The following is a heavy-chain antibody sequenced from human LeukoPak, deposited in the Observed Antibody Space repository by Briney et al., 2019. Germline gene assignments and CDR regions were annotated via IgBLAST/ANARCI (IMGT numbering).Heavy chain of an antibody. CDR1: GFTFSDYH. CDR2: ISLSSTYT. V-gene: IGHV3-11*06. CDR3: ARGRFDP. J-gene: IGHJ5*02. Sequence: GGSLRLSCAASGFTFSDYHMSWIRQAPGKGLEWVSYISLSSTYTNYADSVKGRFTISRDNSKNTLYLQMNSLRAEDTAVYYCARGRFDPWGQGTLVTVSS.